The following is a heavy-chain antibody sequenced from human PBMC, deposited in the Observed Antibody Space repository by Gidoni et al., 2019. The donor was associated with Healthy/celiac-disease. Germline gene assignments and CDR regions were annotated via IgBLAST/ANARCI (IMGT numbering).Heavy chain of an antibody. V-gene: IGHV3-33*01. J-gene: IGHJ4*02. CDR3: ARDPTHPIVGATLGPFDY. Sequence: AESVKGRFTVSRDNSKNRLYLQMNSLRAEDTAVYYCARDPTHPIVGATLGPFDYWGQGTLVTVSS. D-gene: IGHD1-26*01.